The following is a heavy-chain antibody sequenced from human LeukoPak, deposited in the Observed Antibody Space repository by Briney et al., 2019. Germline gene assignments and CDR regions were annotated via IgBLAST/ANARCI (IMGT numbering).Heavy chain of an antibody. J-gene: IGHJ4*02. V-gene: IGHV3-23*01. D-gene: IGHD2-15*01. CDR1: GFTFSSYA. CDR3: AKGNKVVVVEGYYFDY. CDR2: ISDSGDRT. Sequence: TGGSLRLSCAASGFTFSSYALTWVRQAPGKGLEWVSSISDSGDRTHYADSVKGRFTISRDNSKNTLYLQMNSLRAEDTAVYYCAKGNKVVVVEGYYFDYWGQGTLVTVSS.